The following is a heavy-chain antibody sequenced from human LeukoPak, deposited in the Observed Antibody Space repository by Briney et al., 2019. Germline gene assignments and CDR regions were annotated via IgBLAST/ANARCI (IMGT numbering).Heavy chain of an antibody. CDR1: GFTFISYS. CDR3: ARGRHCSSTSCYYLDY. CDR2: ISSSSSYI. Sequence: GGSLRLSCAASGFTFISYSMNWVPQAPGKGLEWVSSISSSSSYIYYADSVKGRFTISRDNAKNSLYLQMNSLRAEDTAVYYCARGRHCSSTSCYYLDYWGQGTLVTVSS. J-gene: IGHJ4*02. V-gene: IGHV3-21*01. D-gene: IGHD2-2*01.